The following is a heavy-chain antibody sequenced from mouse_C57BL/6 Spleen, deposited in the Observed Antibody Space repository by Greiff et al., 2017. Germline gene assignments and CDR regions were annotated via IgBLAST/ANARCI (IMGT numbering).Heavy chain of an antibody. V-gene: IGHV1-7*01. CDR3: ARGSSFAY. CDR2: INPSSGYT. J-gene: IGHJ3*01. Sequence: VQLVVSGAELAKPGASVKLSCKASGYTFTSYWMHWVKQRPGQGLEWIGYINPSSGYTKYNQKFKDKATLIADKSSSTAYMQLRSLTYEDSAVYYCARGSSFAYWGQGTLVTVSA. D-gene: IGHD1-1*01. CDR1: GYTFTSYW.